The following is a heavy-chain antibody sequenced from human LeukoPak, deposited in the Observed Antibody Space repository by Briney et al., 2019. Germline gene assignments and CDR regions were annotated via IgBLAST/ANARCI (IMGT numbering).Heavy chain of an antibody. D-gene: IGHD6-13*01. CDR1: GGSISSSNW. CDR2: IYHSGST. CDR3: ARIGVSGQQLVDY. V-gene: IGHV4-4*02. Sequence: SETLSLTCAVSGGSISSSNWWSWVCQPPGKGLEWIGEIYHSGSTNYNPSLKSRVAISVDKSKNQFSLKLSSVTAADTAVYYCARIGVSGQQLVDYWGQGTLVTVSS. J-gene: IGHJ4*02.